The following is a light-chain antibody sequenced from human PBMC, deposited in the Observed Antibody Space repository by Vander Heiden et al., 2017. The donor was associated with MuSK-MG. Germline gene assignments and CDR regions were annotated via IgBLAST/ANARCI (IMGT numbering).Light chain of an antibody. CDR3: SSYTSTSSYV. Sequence: QSALTQPASVSGSPGQSTTISCTGTISNVGGYNFVSWYQQHPGKAPTLMIYEVRNRPSGVSNRFSGSKSGNTASLTISGLQAEDEADYYCSSYTSTSSYVFGSGTKVTVL. J-gene: IGLJ1*01. CDR1: ISNVGGYNF. V-gene: IGLV2-14*01. CDR2: EVR.